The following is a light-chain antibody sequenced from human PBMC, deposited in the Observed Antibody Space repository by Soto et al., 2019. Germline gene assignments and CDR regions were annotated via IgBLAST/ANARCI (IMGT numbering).Light chain of an antibody. V-gene: IGKV3-11*01. CDR2: DAS. CDR1: QSVSSD. J-gene: IGKJ4*01. CDR3: QQRSNWPPVT. Sequence: EIVLTQSPATLSLSPGERATLSCRASQSVSSDLAWFQQKPGQAPRLLIYDASNRATGIPPRFSGSGSGTDFTLTISSLEPEDFAVYYCQQRSNWPPVTFGGGTKVEIK.